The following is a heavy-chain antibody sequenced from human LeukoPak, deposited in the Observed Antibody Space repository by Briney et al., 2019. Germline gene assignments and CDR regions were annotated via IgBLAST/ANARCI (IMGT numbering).Heavy chain of an antibody. D-gene: IGHD6-19*01. J-gene: IGHJ4*02. CDR2: INPNSGGT. Sequence: ASVKVSCKASGYTFTGYYMHWVRQAPGQGLEWMGWINPNSGGTNYAQKFQGRVTMTRDTSISTAYTELSRLRSDDTAVYYCARDPGYSSGWSNLPLDYWGQGTLVTVSS. CDR3: ARDPGYSSGWSNLPLDY. V-gene: IGHV1-2*02. CDR1: GYTFTGYY.